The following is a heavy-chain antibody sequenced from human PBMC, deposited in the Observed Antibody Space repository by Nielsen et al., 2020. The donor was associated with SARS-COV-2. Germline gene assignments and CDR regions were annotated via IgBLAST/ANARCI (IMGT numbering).Heavy chain of an antibody. D-gene: IGHD2/OR15-2a*01. CDR3: ARDHFTYYYYYGMDV. V-gene: IGHV3-30-3*01. CDR1: GFTFSSYA. Sequence: SLKISCAASGFTFSSYAMHWVRQAPGKGLEWVAVISYDGSNKYYADSVKGRFTISRDNSKNTLYLQMNSLRAEDTAVYYCARDHFTYYYYYGMDVWGQGTTVTVSS. J-gene: IGHJ6*02. CDR2: ISYDGSNK.